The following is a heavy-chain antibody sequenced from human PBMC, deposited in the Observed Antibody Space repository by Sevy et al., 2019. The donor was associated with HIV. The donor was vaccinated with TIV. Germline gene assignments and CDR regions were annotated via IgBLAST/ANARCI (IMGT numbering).Heavy chain of an antibody. J-gene: IGHJ4*02. CDR1: GGTFSSYA. CDR3: ASTGDNWNDELVDY. CDR2: IIPIFGTA. Sequence: GASVKVSCKASGGTFSSYAISWVRQAPGQGLEWMGGIIPIFGTANYAQKFQGRVTITADESTSTAYMELSSLRSEDTAVYYCASTGDNWNDELVDYWGQGTLVTVSS. D-gene: IGHD1-20*01. V-gene: IGHV1-69*13.